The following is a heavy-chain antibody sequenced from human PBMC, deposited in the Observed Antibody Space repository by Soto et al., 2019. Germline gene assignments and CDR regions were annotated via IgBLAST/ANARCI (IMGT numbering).Heavy chain of an antibody. D-gene: IGHD1-26*01. CDR3: ARGLITGSKYSGGWYYFDS. V-gene: IGHV4-34*01. Sequence: SETLSLTCDVYRGAFSGYIGTWIRQTRGKGLQWFGQINHSGSANYNPSLKSRVTISVHTSNSQFCLELSSVTAADTAVYYCARGLITGSKYSGGWYYFDSWGQGTQVTVS. CDR1: RGAFSGYI. CDR2: INHSGSA. J-gene: IGHJ4*02.